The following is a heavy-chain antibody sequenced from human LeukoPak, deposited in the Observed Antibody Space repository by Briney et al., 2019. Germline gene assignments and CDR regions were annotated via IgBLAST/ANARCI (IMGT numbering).Heavy chain of an antibody. CDR3: ATSGVIPFGGLIVPSLDY. D-gene: IGHD3-16*02. Sequence: GSVTVSCKASGYIFTTYYLHWVRQAPGQGREGMGLINPSGGSTTYAQKFQGRVTMTRDTSTNTVYMALSSLKSEDTAVYYCATSGVIPFGGLIVPSLDYWGQGTLVTVSS. CDR1: GYIFTTYY. CDR2: INPSGGST. V-gene: IGHV1-46*01. J-gene: IGHJ4*02.